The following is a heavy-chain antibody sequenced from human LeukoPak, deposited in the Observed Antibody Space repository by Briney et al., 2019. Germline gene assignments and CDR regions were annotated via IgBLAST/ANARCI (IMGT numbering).Heavy chain of an antibody. V-gene: IGHV3-53*01. CDR2: IYSGGST. Sequence: GGSLGLSCAASGFIVSTNHMTWVRQAPGKGLEWVSVIYSGGSTYYADSVKGRFTISRDTSKNTVLLQMNSLRAEDTAVYYCVRAPGATWGQGTLVTVSS. CDR1: GFIVSTNH. J-gene: IGHJ5*02. D-gene: IGHD3-10*01. CDR3: VRAPGAT.